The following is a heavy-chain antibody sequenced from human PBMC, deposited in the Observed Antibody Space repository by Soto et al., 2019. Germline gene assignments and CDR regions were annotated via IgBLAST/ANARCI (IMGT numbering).Heavy chain of an antibody. CDR2: ITGCGSSK. CDR1: GFTFSTYA. CDR3: AKDLYGDYGGVDD. J-gene: IGHJ4*02. V-gene: IGHV3-23*01. Sequence: EVQLLDSGGGLVQPGGSLRLSCAASGFTFSTYAMSWVRQAPGKGLEWVATITGCGSSKYYADSVKGRFTITKHNSKNTLAQQMNSLRAEDTAVYYCAKDLYGDYGGVDDWGQGTLVTVSS. D-gene: IGHD4-17*01.